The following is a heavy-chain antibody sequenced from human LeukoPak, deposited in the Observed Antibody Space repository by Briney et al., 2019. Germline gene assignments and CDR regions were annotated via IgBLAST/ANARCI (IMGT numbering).Heavy chain of an antibody. D-gene: IGHD3-22*01. CDR2: IYPGVTT. Sequence: SETLSLTCSVPGRSFSGYYWNWIRQSPERGLEWIGEIYPGVTTSYNPSLKSRVTISVDTSKNQFSLKLSSVTAADTAVYYCARRPYYYDSSGYYLYYFDYWGQGTLVTVSS. V-gene: IGHV4-34*01. CDR3: ARRPYYYDSSGYYLYYFDY. CDR1: GRSFSGYY. J-gene: IGHJ4*02.